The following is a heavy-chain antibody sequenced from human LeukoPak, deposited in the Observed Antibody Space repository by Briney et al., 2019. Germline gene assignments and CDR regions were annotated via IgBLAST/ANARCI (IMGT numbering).Heavy chain of an antibody. D-gene: IGHD6-13*01. V-gene: IGHV3-74*01. Sequence: GGSLRLSYAASGXTFSSYCMHWVRQAPGKGLVWVSRINSDGSSTSYADSVKGRFTISRDNAKNTLYLQMNSLRAEDTAVYYCARPAIAAADPFDYWGQGTLVTVSS. CDR2: INSDGSST. CDR1: GXTFSSYC. CDR3: ARPAIAAADPFDY. J-gene: IGHJ4*02.